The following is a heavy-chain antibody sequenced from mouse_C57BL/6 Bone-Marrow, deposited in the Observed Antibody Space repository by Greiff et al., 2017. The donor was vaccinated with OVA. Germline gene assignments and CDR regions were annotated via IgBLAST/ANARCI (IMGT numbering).Heavy chain of an antibody. CDR3: AKNRGLRRPYYAMDY. V-gene: IGHV2-5*01. CDR2: IWRGGST. J-gene: IGHJ4*01. D-gene: IGHD2-4*01. Sequence: VQLQESGPGLVQPSQSLSITCTVSGFSLTSYGVHWVRQSPGKGLEWLGVIWRGGSTDYNAAFMSRLSITKDNSKSQVFFKMNSLQADDTAIYYCAKNRGLRRPYYAMDYWGQGTSVTVSS. CDR1: GFSLTSYG.